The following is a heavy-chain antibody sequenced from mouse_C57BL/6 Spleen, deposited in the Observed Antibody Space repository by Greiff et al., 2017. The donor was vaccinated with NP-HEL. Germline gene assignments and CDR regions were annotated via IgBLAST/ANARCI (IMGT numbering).Heavy chain of an antibody. Sequence: VQLQQSGAELVKPGASVKLSCTASGFNIKDYYMHWVKQRTEQGLEWIGRIDPEDGDTKYAPKFQGKATITADTSSNTAYLQLSSLTSEDTAVYYCSRSHYGSSYDYWGQGTTLTVSS. CDR3: SRSHYGSSYDY. CDR1: GFNIKDYY. J-gene: IGHJ2*01. CDR2: IDPEDGDT. D-gene: IGHD1-1*01. V-gene: IGHV14-2*01.